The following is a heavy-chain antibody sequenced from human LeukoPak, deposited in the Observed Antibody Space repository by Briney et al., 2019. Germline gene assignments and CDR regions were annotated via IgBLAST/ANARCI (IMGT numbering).Heavy chain of an antibody. V-gene: IGHV3-48*04. CDR2: ISSSSTTI. CDR3: ARDYSFGELLERNWFDP. D-gene: IGHD3-10*01. Sequence: GGSLRLSCAASGFTFSSYSMMWVRQAPGKGLEWVSYISSSSTTIHYADSVKGRFTISRDNAKNSLYLQINSLRAEDTAVYYCARDYSFGELLERNWFDPWGQGTLVTVSS. CDR1: GFTFSSYS. J-gene: IGHJ5*02.